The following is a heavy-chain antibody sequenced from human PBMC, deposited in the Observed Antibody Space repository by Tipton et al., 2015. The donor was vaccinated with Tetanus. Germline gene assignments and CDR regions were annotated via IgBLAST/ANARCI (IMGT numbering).Heavy chain of an antibody. V-gene: IGHV4-39*01. D-gene: IGHD3-3*01. Sequence: TLSLTCTVSGGSIRGGTFYWGWIRQPPGKGLEWIGSIYESGDTYYIPSLKSRVTISVDTSQNQFSLNLNSMAAADTGVYYCARHQRGYFSPFYYWGQGILVTVSS. CDR2: IYESGDT. CDR1: GGSIRGGTFY. CDR3: ARHQRGYFSPFYY. J-gene: IGHJ4*02.